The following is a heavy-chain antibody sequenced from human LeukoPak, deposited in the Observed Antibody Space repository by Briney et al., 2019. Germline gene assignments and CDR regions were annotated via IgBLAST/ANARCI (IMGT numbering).Heavy chain of an antibody. CDR3: ARDGGWPVKGAFDI. Sequence: GGSLRLSCAASGFTFSSYSMNWVRQAPGKGLGWVSSISSSSSYIYYADSVKGRFTISRDNAKNSLYLQMNSLRAEDTAVYYCARDGGWPVKGAFDIWGQGTMVTVSS. CDR1: GFTFSSYS. CDR2: ISSSSSYI. V-gene: IGHV3-21*01. J-gene: IGHJ3*02. D-gene: IGHD6-19*01.